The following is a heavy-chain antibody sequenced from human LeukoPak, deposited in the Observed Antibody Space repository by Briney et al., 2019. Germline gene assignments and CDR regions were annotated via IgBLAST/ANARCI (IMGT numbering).Heavy chain of an antibody. V-gene: IGHV1-69*06. Sequence: ASVKVSCKASGGTFSSYAISWVRQAPGQGLEWMGGIIPIFGTANYAQKFQGRVTITADKSTSTAYMELSSLRPEDTAVYYCASSYGDYVFDAFDIWGQGTMVTVSS. J-gene: IGHJ3*02. CDR2: IIPIFGTA. CDR3: ASSYGDYVFDAFDI. CDR1: GGTFSSYA. D-gene: IGHD4-17*01.